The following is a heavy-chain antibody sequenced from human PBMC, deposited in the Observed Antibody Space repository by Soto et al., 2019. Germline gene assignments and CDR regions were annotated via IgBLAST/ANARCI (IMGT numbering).Heavy chain of an antibody. CDR2: ISGSGGST. CDR1: GFTFSSYA. J-gene: IGHJ4*02. V-gene: IGHV3-23*01. D-gene: IGHD6-19*01. CDR3: EKEFDSSGWFDY. Sequence: GSLRLSCSGPGFTFSSYAMSWVRQAPGKGLEWVSAISGSGGSTYYADSVKGRFTISRDNSKNTLYLQMNSLRTEETAVYYCEKEFDSSGWFDYWGQGTLVTVSS.